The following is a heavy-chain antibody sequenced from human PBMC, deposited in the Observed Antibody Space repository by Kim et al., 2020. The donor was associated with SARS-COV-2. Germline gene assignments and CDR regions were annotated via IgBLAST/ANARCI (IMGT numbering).Heavy chain of an antibody. V-gene: IGHV3-9*01. CDR2: ISWNSGSI. CDR3: VKSKRGYYDSSGYYGGHFDY. J-gene: IGHJ4*02. CDR1: GFTFDDYA. D-gene: IGHD3-22*01. Sequence: GGSLRLSCAASGFTFDDYAMHWVRQAPGKGLEWVSGISWNSGSIGYADSVKGRFTISRDNAKNSLYLQMNSLRAEDTALYYCVKSKRGYYDSSGYYGGHFDYWGQGTLVTVSS.